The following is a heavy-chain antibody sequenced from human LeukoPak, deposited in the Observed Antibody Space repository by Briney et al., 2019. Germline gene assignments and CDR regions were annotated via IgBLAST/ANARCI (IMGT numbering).Heavy chain of an antibody. D-gene: IGHD3-22*01. CDR1: VFIFSDYH. CDR3: ARIIRDSSGYLDHYYFDY. CDR2: ISSSGSTI. Sequence: GGSLRLSCAASVFIFSDYHMSWIRQAPGKGREWVSYISSSGSTIYYADSVKGRFTISRDNAKNSLYLQMNSLRAEDTAVYYCARIIRDSSGYLDHYYFDYWGQGTLVTVSS. J-gene: IGHJ4*02. V-gene: IGHV3-11*01.